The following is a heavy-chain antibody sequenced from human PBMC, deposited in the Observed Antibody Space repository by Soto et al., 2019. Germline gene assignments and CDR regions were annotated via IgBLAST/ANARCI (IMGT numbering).Heavy chain of an antibody. CDR3: PLLLWFGAPFDY. V-gene: IGHV3-48*01. CDR2: ISSSSSTI. J-gene: IGHJ4*02. CDR1: GFTFSSYS. Sequence: EVQLVESGGGSVQPGGSLRLSCAASGFTFSSYSMNWVRQAPGKGLEWVSYISSSSSTIHYADSVKGRFTISRDNAKNSLYLQMNSLRAEDTAVYYCPLLLWFGAPFDYWGQGTLVTVSS. D-gene: IGHD3-10*01.